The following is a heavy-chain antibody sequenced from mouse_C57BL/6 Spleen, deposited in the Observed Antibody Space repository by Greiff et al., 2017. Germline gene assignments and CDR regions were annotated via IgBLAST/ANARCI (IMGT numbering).Heavy chain of an antibody. D-gene: IGHD2-5*01. CDR2: IDPEDGDT. J-gene: IGHJ4*01. V-gene: IGHV14-1*01. Sequence: EVKLVESGAELVRPGASVKLSCTASGFNIKDYYMHWVKQRPEQGLEWIGRIDPEDGDTEYAPKFQGKATMTADTSSNTAYLQLSSLTSEDTAVYYCTYSNWAYYAMDYWGQGTSVTVSS. CDR1: GFNIKDYY. CDR3: TYSNWAYYAMDY.